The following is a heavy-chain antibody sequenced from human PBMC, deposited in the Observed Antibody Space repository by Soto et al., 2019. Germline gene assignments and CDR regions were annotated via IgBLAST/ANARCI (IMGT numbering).Heavy chain of an antibody. J-gene: IGHJ5*02. Sequence: QVQLVESGGGVVQPGRSLRLSCAASGFTFSSYGMHWVRQAPGKGLEWVAVISYDGSNKYYADSVKGRFTISRDNSKNTLYLQMNSLRAEDTAVYYCARDGVGGGYVIPFHWFDPWGQGTLVTVSS. CDR1: GFTFSSYG. CDR3: ARDGVGGGYVIPFHWFDP. CDR2: ISYDGSNK. D-gene: IGHD5-12*01. V-gene: IGHV3-30*19.